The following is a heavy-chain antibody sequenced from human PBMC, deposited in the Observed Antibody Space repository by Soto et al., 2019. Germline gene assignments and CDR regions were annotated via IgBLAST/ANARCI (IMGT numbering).Heavy chain of an antibody. V-gene: IGHV3-21*01. CDR2: ISSSSSDI. D-gene: IGHD3-22*01. J-gene: IGHJ3*02. CDR3: ARGYHYYDSSGYDKWDAFDI. Sequence: EVQLVESGGGLVKPGGSLRLSCAASGFSFSSYSMNWVRQAPGKGLEWVSSISSSSSDIFYADSVKGRFTISRDNAKNSLYLQMTSLRADDTAVYYCARGYHYYDSSGYDKWDAFDIWGQGTMVTVSS. CDR1: GFSFSSYS.